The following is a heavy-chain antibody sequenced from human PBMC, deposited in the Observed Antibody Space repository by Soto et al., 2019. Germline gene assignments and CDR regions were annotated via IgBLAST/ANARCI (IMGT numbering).Heavy chain of an antibody. V-gene: IGHV3-9*01. D-gene: IGHD6-6*01. Sequence: EVLLVESGGGWVQPGRSLRLSCAASGFKLDDYAMHWVRQAPGKGLEWVSGISWNSGRIDYAESVRGRFTISRDNARSSLYLKMNNLGPEDTALYYCAKDMRSTVYSSSEIDYWGQGTLVTVSS. J-gene: IGHJ4*02. CDR2: ISWNSGRI. CDR1: GFKLDDYA. CDR3: AKDMRSTVYSSSEIDY.